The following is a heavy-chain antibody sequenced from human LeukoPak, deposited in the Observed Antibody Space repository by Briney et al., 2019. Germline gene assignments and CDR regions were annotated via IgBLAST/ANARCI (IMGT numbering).Heavy chain of an antibody. V-gene: IGHV1-69*04. CDR2: IIPILGIA. J-gene: IGHJ5*02. D-gene: IGHD4-17*01. Sequence: SVKVSCKSSGYAFTNYGVSWVRQAPGQGLEWMGRIIPILGIANYAQKFQGRVTITADKSTSTAYMELSSLRSEDTAVYYCARSDYGDSGDWFDPWGQGTLVTVSS. CDR1: GYAFTNYG. CDR3: ARSDYGDSGDWFDP.